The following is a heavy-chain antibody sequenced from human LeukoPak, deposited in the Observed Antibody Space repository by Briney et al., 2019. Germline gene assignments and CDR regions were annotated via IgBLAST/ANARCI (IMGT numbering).Heavy chain of an antibody. CDR1: GGSISRYY. D-gene: IGHD3-10*01. Sequence: SETLSLTCTVSGGSISRYYRSWIRQPAGKGLEWIGRIHTRGSTNYNPSLKSRVTMSVDTSKNQFSLKLSSVTAADTAVYYCARDRYYYGSESYYFDYWGQGTLVTVSS. CDR3: ARDRYYYGSESYYFDY. V-gene: IGHV4-4*07. CDR2: IHTRGST. J-gene: IGHJ4*02.